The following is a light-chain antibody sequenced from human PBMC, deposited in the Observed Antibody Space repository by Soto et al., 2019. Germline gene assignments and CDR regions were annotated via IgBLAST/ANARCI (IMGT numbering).Light chain of an antibody. CDR2: GAS. CDR1: QSVSSN. CDR3: QHYNNWPPWT. Sequence: EIVLTQSPATLSVSPGERATLSCRASQSVSSNLAWYQQKPGQAPRLLIYGASTRATGIPARFIGSGSGTEFTLTISSLQSEDFAVYYCQHYNNWPPWTFGQGTKVDI. J-gene: IGKJ1*01. V-gene: IGKV3-15*01.